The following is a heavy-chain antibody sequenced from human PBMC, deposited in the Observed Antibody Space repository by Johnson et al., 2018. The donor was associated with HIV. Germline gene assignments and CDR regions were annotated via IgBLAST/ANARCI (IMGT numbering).Heavy chain of an antibody. CDR3: AKSPGKDHGGNSGGFDI. J-gene: IGHJ3*02. CDR2: IWYDGSNK. CDR1: GFTFSYYG. Sequence: QVQLVESGGGVVQPGKSRRLSCAASGFTFSYYGMHWVRQAPGKGLEWVAVIWYDGSNKFYADSVKGRFTISRDNSKNTVYLQMNSLRVEDTAVYYCAKSPGKDHGGNSGGFDIWGQGTMVTVSS. V-gene: IGHV3-33*06. D-gene: IGHD4/OR15-4a*01.